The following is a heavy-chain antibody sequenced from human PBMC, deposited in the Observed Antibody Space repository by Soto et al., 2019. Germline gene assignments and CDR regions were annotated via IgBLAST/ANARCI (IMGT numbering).Heavy chain of an antibody. Sequence: PGGSLRLSCAASGLAFSNYGMTWVRQAPGKGLEWVSAISGGGGSTYYADSVRGRFTISRDNSRNTLVLQMNSLRADDTAFYYCAKRAITVVVATTDWYCDLWGRGSMV. CDR3: AKRAITVVVATTDWYCDL. V-gene: IGHV3-23*01. J-gene: IGHJ2*01. D-gene: IGHD2-15*01. CDR2: ISGGGGST. CDR1: GLAFSNYG.